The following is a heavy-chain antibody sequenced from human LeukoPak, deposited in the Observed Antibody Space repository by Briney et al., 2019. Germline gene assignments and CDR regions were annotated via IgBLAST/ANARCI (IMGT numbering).Heavy chain of an antibody. CDR3: ARVGFIAAAPDY. D-gene: IGHD6-13*01. CDR2: IYYSGST. Sequence: SETLSLTCTVSGDSMRSFYWSWIRQPPGKGLEWIGYIYYSGSTKYNPSLKSRLTISIDTSKNQFSLKQSSVTAADTAVYYCARVGFIAAAPDYWGQGTLVTVSS. V-gene: IGHV4-59*01. J-gene: IGHJ4*02. CDR1: GDSMRSFY.